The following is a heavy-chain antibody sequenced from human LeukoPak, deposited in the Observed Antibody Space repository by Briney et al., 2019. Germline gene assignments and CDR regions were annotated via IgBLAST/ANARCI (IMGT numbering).Heavy chain of an antibody. Sequence: GGSLRFSCAASGFTFSSYGMHRVRQAPGKGLEWVAVISYDGSNKYYADSVKGRFTISRDNSKNTLYLQMNSLRAEDTAVYYCAKSTSAGYYYYGMDVWGQGTTVTVS. CDR3: AKSTSAGYYYYGMDV. J-gene: IGHJ6*02. V-gene: IGHV3-30*18. CDR1: GFTFSSYG. CDR2: ISYDGSNK. D-gene: IGHD6-19*01.